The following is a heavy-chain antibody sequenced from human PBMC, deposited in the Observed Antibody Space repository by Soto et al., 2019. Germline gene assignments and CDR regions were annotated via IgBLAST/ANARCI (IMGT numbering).Heavy chain of an antibody. CDR1: GNTITSNG. J-gene: IGHJ4*02. V-gene: IGHV1-18*04. Sequence: ASVMASCKASGNTITSNGISWGRQAPGQGHEWMGWISAYNGNTNYAQKLQGRVTMTKDTSTSTAYMERRSLRADDTAVYYCARGLRYFEWPIDYWGQGTLVTVSS. CDR2: ISAYNGNT. CDR3: ARGLRYFEWPIDY. D-gene: IGHD3-9*01.